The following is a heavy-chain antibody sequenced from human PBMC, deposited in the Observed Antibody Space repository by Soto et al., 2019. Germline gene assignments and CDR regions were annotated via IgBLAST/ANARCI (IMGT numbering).Heavy chain of an antibody. V-gene: IGHV1-69*11. Sequence: SVKVSCKASGNTLSSYAFTWLRQAPGKGFELMGTIIPILRTTEYEQKFQGRVTITADESTTTVYMELSGLTSGDTGIYFCARGYQPILPDYWGRGTLVT. D-gene: IGHD2-15*01. CDR2: IIPILRTT. J-gene: IGHJ4*02. CDR1: GNTLSSYA. CDR3: ARGYQPILPDY.